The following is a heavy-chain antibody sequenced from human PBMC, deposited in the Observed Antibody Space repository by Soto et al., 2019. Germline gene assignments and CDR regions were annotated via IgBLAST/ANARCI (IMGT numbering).Heavy chain of an antibody. Sequence: GGSLRLSCAASGFTFSSYAMHWVRQAPGKGLEWVAVISYDGSNKYYADSVKGRFTISRDNSKNTLYLQMNSLRAEDTAVYYCARDRSEWLDAFDIWGQGTMVTVSS. CDR2: ISYDGSNK. J-gene: IGHJ3*02. CDR3: ARDRSEWLDAFDI. V-gene: IGHV3-30-3*01. D-gene: IGHD5-12*01. CDR1: GFTFSSYA.